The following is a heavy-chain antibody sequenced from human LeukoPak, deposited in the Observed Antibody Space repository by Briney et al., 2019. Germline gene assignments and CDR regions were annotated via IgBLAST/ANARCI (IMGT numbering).Heavy chain of an antibody. CDR3: ARAVYCSGGSCYHNWFDP. CDR1: GYTFTSYY. D-gene: IGHD2-15*01. J-gene: IGHJ5*02. V-gene: IGHV1-46*01. CDR2: INPSGDST. Sequence: GASVKVSCKASGYTFTSYYMHWVRQAPGQGLEWMGIINPSGDSTNYAQKFRGRVTMTRDMSTSTVYMELSSLRSEDTAVYYCARAVYCSGGSCYHNWFDPWGQGTLVTVSS.